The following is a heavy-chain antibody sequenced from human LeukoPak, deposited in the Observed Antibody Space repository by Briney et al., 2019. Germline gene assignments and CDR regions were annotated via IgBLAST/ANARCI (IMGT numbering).Heavy chain of an antibody. J-gene: IGHJ4*02. CDR1: GFTFSSYG. Sequence: GRSLRLSCAASGFTFSSYGMHWVRQAPGKGLEWVAVISNDGSNEYYADSVKGRFTISRDNSKNTLYLQMNSLRAEDTAVHYCAKEREWFGELPLGYWGQGTLVTVSS. D-gene: IGHD3-10*01. CDR2: ISNDGSNE. CDR3: AKEREWFGELPLGY. V-gene: IGHV3-30*18.